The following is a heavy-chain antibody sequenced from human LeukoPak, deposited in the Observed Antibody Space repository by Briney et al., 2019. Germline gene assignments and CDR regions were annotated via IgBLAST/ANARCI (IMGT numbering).Heavy chain of an antibody. V-gene: IGHV1-2*02. CDR2: INPNSGGT. Sequence: ASVKVSCKASGYTFTGYYMHWVRQAPGQGLEWMGWINPNSGGTNYAQKFQGRVTMTRDTSISTAYMELSRLRPDDTAVYYCARAIVVVVAANNWFDPWGQGTLVTVSS. D-gene: IGHD2-15*01. J-gene: IGHJ5*02. CDR3: ARAIVVVVAANNWFDP. CDR1: GYTFTGYY.